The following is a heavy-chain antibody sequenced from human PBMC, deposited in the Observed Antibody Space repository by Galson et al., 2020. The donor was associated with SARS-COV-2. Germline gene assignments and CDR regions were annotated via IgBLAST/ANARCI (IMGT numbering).Heavy chain of an antibody. CDR2: VNPTDSYA. V-gene: IGHV5-10-1*01. D-gene: IGHD2-2*02. Sequence: HGESLKISCKGHGFIFTNSWITWVRQMPGKGLEFMGRVNPTDSYADYSPSFQGHVTLSADKSISTAYLEWSSLKASDTAIYYCARQPEPDCNSATCYNYYYNMDVWGKGTAVTVSS. CDR3: ARQPEPDCNSATCYNYYYNMDV. CDR1: GFIFTNSW. J-gene: IGHJ6*03.